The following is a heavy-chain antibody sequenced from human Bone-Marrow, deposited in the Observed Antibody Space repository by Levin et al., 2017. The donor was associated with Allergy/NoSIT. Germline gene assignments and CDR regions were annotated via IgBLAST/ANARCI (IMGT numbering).Heavy chain of an antibody. V-gene: IGHV1-58*01. D-gene: IGHD6-19*01. Sequence: KISCKASGLTFSYSVVQWVRQARGQRLEWLGWIFAGSGDTNYAQSIQERVTIPRDMSTSTVYMELTSLTSEDTAVYYCAAAYSSGWYCDYWGQGTLVTVSS. CDR1: GLTFSYSV. CDR2: IFAGSGDT. J-gene: IGHJ4*02. CDR3: AAAYSSGWYCDY.